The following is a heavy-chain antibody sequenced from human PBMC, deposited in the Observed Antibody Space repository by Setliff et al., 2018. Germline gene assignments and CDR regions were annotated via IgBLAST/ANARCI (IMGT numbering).Heavy chain of an antibody. Sequence: GASVKVSCKASGYSFSNYGITWVRQVPGQGLEWMGWISSYNGNTDYAQNFQGRVTLTTDTSTSTAYMELRSLRSDDTAVYYCARGGSSLLDYWGQGTLVTVSS. D-gene: IGHD3-16*01. CDR2: ISSYNGNT. CDR3: ARGGSSLLDY. CDR1: GYSFSNYG. J-gene: IGHJ4*02. V-gene: IGHV1-18*01.